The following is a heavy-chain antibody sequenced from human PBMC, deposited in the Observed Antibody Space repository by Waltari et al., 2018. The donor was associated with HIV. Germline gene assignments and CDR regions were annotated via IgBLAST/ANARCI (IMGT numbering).Heavy chain of an antibody. CDR1: GGSISSSSYY. V-gene: IGHV4-39*01. J-gene: IGHJ4*02. Sequence: QLQLQESGPGLVKPSETLSLTCTVSGGSISSSSYYWGWIRQPPGKGLAWIGSIYYSGSTYYNPSLKSRVTISVDTSKNQFSLKLSSVTAADTAVYYCASFGYSSSWPIRPAPRYPPDYWGQGTLVTVSS. D-gene: IGHD6-13*01. CDR3: ASFGYSSSWPIRPAPRYPPDY. CDR2: IYYSGST.